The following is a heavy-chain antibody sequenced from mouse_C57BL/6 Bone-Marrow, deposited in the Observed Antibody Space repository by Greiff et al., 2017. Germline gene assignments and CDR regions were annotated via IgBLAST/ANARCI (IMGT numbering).Heavy chain of an antibody. V-gene: IGHV1-52*01. D-gene: IGHD4-1*01. CDR2: IDPSDSET. J-gene: IGHJ4*01. Sequence: QVQLKQPGAELVRPGSSVKLSCKASGYTFTSYWMHWVKQRPIQGLEWIGNIDPSDSETHYNQKFKDKATLTVDKSSSTAYMQLSSLTSEDSAVYYGARGGTNWGYYYAMDYWGQGTSVTVSS. CDR1: GYTFTSYW. CDR3: ARGGTNWGYYYAMDY.